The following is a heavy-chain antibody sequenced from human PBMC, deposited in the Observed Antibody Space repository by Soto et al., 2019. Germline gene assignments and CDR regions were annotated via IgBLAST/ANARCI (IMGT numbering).Heavy chain of an antibody. D-gene: IGHD5-18*01. CDR1: GFTFRSYG. J-gene: IGHJ4*02. Sequence: GGSLRLSCAASGFTFRSYGIHWVRQAPGKGLEYVSAISSNGGSTYYADSVKGRFTISRDNSKNTLYLQMSSLRAEVTAVYYCVKTLQYSYGLPHWGQGTLVTVSS. CDR2: ISSNGGST. CDR3: VKTLQYSYGLPH. V-gene: IGHV3-64D*06.